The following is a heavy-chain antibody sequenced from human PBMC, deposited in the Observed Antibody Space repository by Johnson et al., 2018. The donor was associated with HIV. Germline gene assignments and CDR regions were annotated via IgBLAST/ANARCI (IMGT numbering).Heavy chain of an antibody. J-gene: IGHJ3*02. CDR3: SKDRSSWYLETNDAFDM. CDR1: GFTVSSNY. D-gene: IGHD6-13*01. CDR2: TWYDGNNK. V-gene: IGHV3-33*06. Sequence: QVQLVESGGGVVQPGRSLRLSCAASGFTVSSNYMSWVRQAPGKGLEWVAVTWYDGNNKNYADSVKGRFTMARDNTKNTLYLQMDSLRAEDTAVYYCSKDRSSWYLETNDAFDMWGQGTMVIVSS.